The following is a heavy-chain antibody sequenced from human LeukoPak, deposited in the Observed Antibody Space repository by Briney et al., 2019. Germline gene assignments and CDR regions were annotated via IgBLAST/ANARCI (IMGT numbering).Heavy chain of an antibody. V-gene: IGHV1-46*01. CDR1: GYTFTSYY. CDR2: INPSGGST. Sequence: ASVKVSCKASGYTFTSYYMHWVRQAPGQGLEWMGIINPSGGSTSYAQKFQGRVTMTRDTSTITVYMELSSLRSDDMAVYYCARDLSEEDYGDYVGDYWGQGTLVTVSS. J-gene: IGHJ4*02. CDR3: ARDLSEEDYGDYVGDY. D-gene: IGHD4-17*01.